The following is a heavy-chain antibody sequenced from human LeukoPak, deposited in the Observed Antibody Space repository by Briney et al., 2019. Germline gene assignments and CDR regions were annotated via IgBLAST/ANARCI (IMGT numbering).Heavy chain of an antibody. V-gene: IGHV3-48*02. D-gene: IGHD5-12*01. CDR2: ISSSSSTT. J-gene: IGHJ4*02. CDR1: GFTFSSYS. CDR3: ARDVRWLRFVFDC. Sequence: GGSLRLSCAASGFTFSSYSMNWVRQVPGNGLEWVSYISSSSSTTHYADSVRGRFTISRDNAKNSLYLQMNSLRDEDTAIYYCARDVRWLRFVFDCWGQGTLVTASS.